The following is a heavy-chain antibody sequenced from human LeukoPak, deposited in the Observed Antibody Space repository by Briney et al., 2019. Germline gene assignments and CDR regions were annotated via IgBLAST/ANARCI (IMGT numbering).Heavy chain of an antibody. CDR1: GGSFSGYY. V-gene: IGHV4-34*01. J-gene: IGHJ4*02. CDR2: INHSGST. Sequence: SETLSLTCAVYGGSFSGYYWSWIRQPPGKGLEWIGGINHSGSTNYNPSLKSRVTISVDTSKNQFSLKLSSVTAADTAVYYCARGANHDYDYVWGSYRYRRYYFDYWDQGTLVTVSS. D-gene: IGHD3-16*02. CDR3: ARGANHDYDYVWGSYRYRRYYFDY.